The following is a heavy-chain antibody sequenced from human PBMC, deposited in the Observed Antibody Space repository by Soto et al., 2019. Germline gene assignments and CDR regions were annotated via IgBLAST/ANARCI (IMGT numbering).Heavy chain of an antibody. CDR2: ITGSGDST. CDR1: GFTFSSYA. Sequence: GGSLRLSCGASGFTFSSYAMSWVRQAPGKGLEWVSGITGSGDSTSYAASVKGRFTISRDNSKNTLYLQMKSLRAEDTAVYYCAKGPIVGAVRWFDPWGQGTLVTVSS. CDR3: AKGPIVGAVRWFDP. J-gene: IGHJ5*02. D-gene: IGHD1-26*01. V-gene: IGHV3-23*01.